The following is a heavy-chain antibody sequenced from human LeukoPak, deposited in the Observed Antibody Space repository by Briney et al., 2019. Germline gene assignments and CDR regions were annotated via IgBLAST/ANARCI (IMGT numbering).Heavy chain of an antibody. Sequence: SETLSLTCTVSGGSISSYYWSWIRQPAGKGLEWIGRIYTSGSTNYNPSLKSRVTMSVDTSKNQFSLKLSSVTAADTAVYYCARGYSYGTSSGYYHYWGQGTLVTVSS. V-gene: IGHV4-4*07. CDR3: ARGYSYGTSSGYYHY. D-gene: IGHD3-22*01. CDR2: IYTSGST. CDR1: GGSISSYY. J-gene: IGHJ4*02.